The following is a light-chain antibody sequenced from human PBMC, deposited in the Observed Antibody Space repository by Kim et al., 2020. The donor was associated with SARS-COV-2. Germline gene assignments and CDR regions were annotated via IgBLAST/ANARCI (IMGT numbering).Light chain of an antibody. CDR1: TSNIASNA. V-gene: IGLV1-44*01. CDR2: SNN. Sequence: QSVLTQPPSASGAPGQRVTISCSGSTSNIASNAVNWYQQLPGTAPKVLIYSNNQRPSGVPDRFSGSKSGTSASLAISGLQSEDEADYYCGAWDDSLNGWLFGGGTQLTVL. J-gene: IGLJ3*02. CDR3: GAWDDSLNGWL.